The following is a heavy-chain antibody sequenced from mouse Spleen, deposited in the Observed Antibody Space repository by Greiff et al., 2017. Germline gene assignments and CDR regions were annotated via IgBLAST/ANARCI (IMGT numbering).Heavy chain of an antibody. V-gene: IGHV3-6*01. Sequence: EVQLQESGPGLVKPSQSLSLTCSVTGYSITSGYYWNWIRQFPGNKLEWMGYISYDGSNNYNPSLKNRISITRDTSKNQFFLKLNSVTTEDTATYYCAREGDYDEGNWFAYWGQGTLVTVSA. CDR3: AREGDYDEGNWFAY. CDR2: ISYDGSN. J-gene: IGHJ3*01. CDR1: GYSITSGYY. D-gene: IGHD2-4*01.